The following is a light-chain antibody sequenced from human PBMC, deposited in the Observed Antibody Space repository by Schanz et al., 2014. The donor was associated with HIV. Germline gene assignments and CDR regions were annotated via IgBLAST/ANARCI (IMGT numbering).Light chain of an antibody. CDR2: AAS. J-gene: IGKJ4*01. Sequence: ENVLSQSPGTLSLSPGERATLSCRASQSISSRYLAWYQQKPGQAPRRLIYAASSRATGIPDRFSGSGSGTDFTLTISRLEPEDFAVYYCQQYVSSTRITFGGGTKVEIK. V-gene: IGKV3-20*01. CDR1: QSISSRY. CDR3: QQYVSSTRIT.